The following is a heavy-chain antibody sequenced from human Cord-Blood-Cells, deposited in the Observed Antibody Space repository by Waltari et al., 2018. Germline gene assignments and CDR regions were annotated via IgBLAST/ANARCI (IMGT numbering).Heavy chain of an antibody. Sequence: QVQLVQSGAEVKKPGSSVKVSCKASGGTFSSYAISWVRPAPGQGLEWMGGIIPIFGTANYAQKFQGRVTITADESSSTAYMELSSLRSEDTAVYYCASLDRYCSSTSCYAFDIWGQGTMVTVSS. CDR1: GGTFSSYA. D-gene: IGHD2-2*01. V-gene: IGHV1-69*01. CDR3: ASLDRYCSSTSCYAFDI. CDR2: IIPIFGTA. J-gene: IGHJ3*02.